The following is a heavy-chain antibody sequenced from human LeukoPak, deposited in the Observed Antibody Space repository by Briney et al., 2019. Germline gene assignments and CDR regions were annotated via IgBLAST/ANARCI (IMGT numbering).Heavy chain of an antibody. CDR3: AKEKWELRERMLDY. CDR2: INEDGSQR. CDR1: GFTFSSYW. Sequence: PGGSLRLSCAASGFTFSSYWMSWVRQAPGKGLEWVANINEDGSQRYYVDSVKGRFTISRDNAKNSLYLQMNSLRAEDTAVYYCAKEKWELRERMLDYWGQGTLVTVSS. J-gene: IGHJ4*02. V-gene: IGHV3-7*03. D-gene: IGHD1-26*01.